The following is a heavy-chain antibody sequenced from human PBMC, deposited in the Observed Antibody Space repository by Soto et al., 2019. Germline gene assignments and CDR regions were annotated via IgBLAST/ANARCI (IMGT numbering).Heavy chain of an antibody. Sequence: EVQLLESGGGLVQPGGSLRLSCAASGFTFSSYAMSWVRQAPGKGLEWVSAISGSGGSTYYADSVKGRFTISRDNSKNTLYLQMNSLRAEDTAVYYCAKLKGYSPTTYSSWYYFDYWGQGTLVTVSS. CDR2: ISGSGGST. CDR1: GFTFSSYA. V-gene: IGHV3-23*01. D-gene: IGHD6-13*01. J-gene: IGHJ4*02. CDR3: AKLKGYSPTTYSSWYYFDY.